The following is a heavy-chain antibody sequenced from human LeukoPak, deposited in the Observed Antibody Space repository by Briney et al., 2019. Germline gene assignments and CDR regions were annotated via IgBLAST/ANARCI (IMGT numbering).Heavy chain of an antibody. CDR2: INHSGST. D-gene: IGHD4-17*01. CDR3: ARGRGMTTVTTYNY. Sequence: KPSETLSLTCAVYGGSSSGYYWSWIRQPPGKGLEWIGEINHSGSTNYNPSLKSRVTISVDTSKNQFSLKLSSVTAADTAVYYCARGRGMTTVTTYNYWGQGTLVTVSS. CDR1: GGSSSGYY. V-gene: IGHV4-34*01. J-gene: IGHJ4*02.